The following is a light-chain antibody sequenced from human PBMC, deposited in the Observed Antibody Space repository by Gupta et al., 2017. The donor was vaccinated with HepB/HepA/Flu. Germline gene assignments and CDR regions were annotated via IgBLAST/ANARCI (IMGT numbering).Light chain of an antibody. V-gene: IGLV1-47*01. J-gene: IGLJ3*02. Sequence: QSVLTQPPSASGTPGQMVTISCSGSSSNIGGSYVYWYQQFPGKAPKLLNIRDDQRPSGVPDRFSGSKSGNSASLAISGLRSEDEADYYCDTWADSFSSVLFGGGTRVTVL. CDR1: SSNIGGSY. CDR3: DTWADSFSSVL. CDR2: RDD.